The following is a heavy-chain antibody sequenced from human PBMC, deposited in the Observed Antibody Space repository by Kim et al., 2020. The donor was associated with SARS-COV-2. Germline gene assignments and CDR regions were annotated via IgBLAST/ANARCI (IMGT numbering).Heavy chain of an antibody. V-gene: IGHV4-59*08. Sequence: SETLSLTCIVSGGSISSYYWSWIWKPQGKGLEWIGYMDYSGTTNYNSSLKSRVTISGDTSKNQFSLKVTLVTAAAPAVYYCTRLGGPGSYQNWFGPWG. CDR2: MDYSGTT. J-gene: IGHJ5*02. CDR3: TRLGGPGSYQNWFGP. D-gene: IGHD1-26*01. CDR1: GGSISSYY.